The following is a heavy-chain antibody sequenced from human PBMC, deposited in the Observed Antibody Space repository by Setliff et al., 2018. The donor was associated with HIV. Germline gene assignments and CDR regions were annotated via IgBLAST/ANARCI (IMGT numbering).Heavy chain of an antibody. CDR2: IHHTGHI. Sequence: KPSETLSLTCAFYGASFTDYYWNWIRQPPGKGLEWIGEIHHTGHINYNPSFKSRVTMSLDMSTNQFSLKMASMTAADSAVYYCARFDVTPMTIRDYWGQGTQVTVSS. J-gene: IGHJ4*02. CDR1: GASFTDYY. CDR3: ARFDVTPMTIRDY. V-gene: IGHV4-34*01. D-gene: IGHD4-17*01.